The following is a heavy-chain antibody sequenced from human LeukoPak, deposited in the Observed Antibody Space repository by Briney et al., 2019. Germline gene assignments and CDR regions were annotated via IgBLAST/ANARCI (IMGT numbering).Heavy chain of an antibody. CDR3: TTDLERGYSGYDYFDY. CDR2: IKSKTDGGTT. CDR1: GFTFSNAW. V-gene: IGHV3-15*07. J-gene: IGHJ4*02. Sequence: GGSLRLSCAASGFTFSNAWMNWVRQAPGKGLEWVGRIKSKTDGGTTDYAAPVKGRFTISRDDSKNTLYLQMNSLKTEDTAVRYCTTDLERGYSGYDYFDYWGQGTLVTVSS. D-gene: IGHD5-12*01.